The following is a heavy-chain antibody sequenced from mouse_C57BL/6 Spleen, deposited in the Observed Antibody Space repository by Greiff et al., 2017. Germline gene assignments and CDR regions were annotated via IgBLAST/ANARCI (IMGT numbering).Heavy chain of an antibody. CDR3: ARVYDYGEGDYYAMDY. D-gene: IGHD2-4*01. Sequence: EVQLVESGPGLVKPSQSLSLTCSVTGYSITSGYYWNWIRQFPGNKLEWMGYISYDGSNNYNPSLKNRISITRDTSKNQFFLKLNSVTTEDTATYYCARVYDYGEGDYYAMDYWGQGTSVTVSS. V-gene: IGHV3-6*01. J-gene: IGHJ4*01. CDR1: GYSITSGYY. CDR2: ISYDGSN.